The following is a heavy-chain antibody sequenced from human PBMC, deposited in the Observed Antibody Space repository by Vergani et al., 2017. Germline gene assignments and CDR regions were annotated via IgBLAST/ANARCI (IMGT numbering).Heavy chain of an antibody. V-gene: IGHV3-33*01. J-gene: IGHJ6*03. D-gene: IGHD3-3*01. CDR2: IWYDGSNK. CDR1: GFTFSSYG. CDR3: AREGEGGFYDSYMDV. Sequence: QVQLVESGGGVVQPGRSLRLSCAASGFTFSSYGMHWVRQAPGKGLEWVAVIWYDGSNKYYADSVKGRFTISRDNSKNTLYLQMNSLRAEETAVYYCAREGEGGFYDSYMDVWGKGTTVTVSS.